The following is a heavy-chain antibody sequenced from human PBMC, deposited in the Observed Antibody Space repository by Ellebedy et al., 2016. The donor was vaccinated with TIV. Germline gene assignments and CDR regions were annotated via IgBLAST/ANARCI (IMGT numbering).Heavy chain of an antibody. D-gene: IGHD2-15*01. J-gene: IGHJ4*02. Sequence: GESLKISCAASGFTFSSYSMNWVRQAPGKGLEWVSSISSSSSYIYYADSVKGRFTISRDNAKNSLYLQMNSLRAEDTAVYYCARDCLGYCSGGSFDYWGQGTLVTVSS. CDR3: ARDCLGYCSGGSFDY. V-gene: IGHV3-21*01. CDR1: GFTFSSYS. CDR2: ISSSSSYI.